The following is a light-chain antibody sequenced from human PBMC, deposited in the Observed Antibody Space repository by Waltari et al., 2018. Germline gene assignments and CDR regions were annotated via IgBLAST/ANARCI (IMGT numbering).Light chain of an antibody. Sequence: SYELTQPPSVSVSPGQTARITCSGDALPTQYAYWYQQKPGQAPVLVIYKGSERPSGSPCRFSGSSSGTTVTLTISGVQAEDEADYYCQSADSSGTYVFGTGTKVTVL. CDR1: ALPTQY. J-gene: IGLJ1*01. CDR3: QSADSSGTYV. CDR2: KGS. V-gene: IGLV3-25*03.